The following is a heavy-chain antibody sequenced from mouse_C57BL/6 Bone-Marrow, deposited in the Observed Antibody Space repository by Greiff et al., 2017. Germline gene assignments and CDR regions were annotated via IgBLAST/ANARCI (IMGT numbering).Heavy chain of an antibody. CDR3: ARGHLADYAMDY. J-gene: IGHJ4*01. Sequence: QVQLQQPGAELVKPGASVKMSCKASGYTFTSYWITWVKQRPGQGLEWIGDIYPGSGSTNYNEKFKGKATLTVDTSSSTAYMQLSSLTSEDSAVYYCARGHLADYAMDYWGQGTSVTVSA. CDR1: GYTFTSYW. D-gene: IGHD6-1*01. CDR2: IYPGSGST. V-gene: IGHV1-55*01.